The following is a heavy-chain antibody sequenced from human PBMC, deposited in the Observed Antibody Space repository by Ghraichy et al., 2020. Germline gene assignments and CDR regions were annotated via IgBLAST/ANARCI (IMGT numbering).Heavy chain of an antibody. D-gene: IGHD2-2*01. CDR2: INHSGST. V-gene: IGHV4-34*01. J-gene: IGHJ5*02. CDR3: ARGRSYQLPLNWFDP. Sequence: SETLSLTCAVYGGSFSGYYWSWIRQPPGKGLEWIGEINHSGSTNYNPSLKSRVTISVDTSKNQFSLKLSSVTAADTAVYYCARGRSYQLPLNWFDPWGQGTLVTVSS. CDR1: GGSFSGYY.